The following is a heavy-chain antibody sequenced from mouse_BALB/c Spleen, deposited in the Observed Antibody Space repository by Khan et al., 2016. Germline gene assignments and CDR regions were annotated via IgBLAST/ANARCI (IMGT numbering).Heavy chain of an antibody. CDR2: INPNNGGT. CDR3: DSMRGHYEG. J-gene: IGHJ2*01. CDR1: GYSFTGYY. V-gene: IGHV1-26*01. Sequence: EVQLQESGPDLVKPGASVNISCKASGYSFTGYYMHWVKESHGKSLEWIGRINPNNGGTSYNQKFKGKAILTVDKSSSIAYMELRSLTSEDSAVYYWDSMRGHYEGRGHGTTIPVSS. D-gene: IGHD2-1*01.